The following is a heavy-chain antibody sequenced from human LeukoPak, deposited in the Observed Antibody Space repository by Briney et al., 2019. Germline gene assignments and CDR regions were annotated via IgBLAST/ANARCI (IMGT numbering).Heavy chain of an antibody. CDR1: GGSISDYY. J-gene: IGHJ5*02. CDR2: ISYRGGA. D-gene: IGHD3-22*01. V-gene: IGHV4-59*08. Sequence: ASETLSLTCTVSGGSISDYYWSWIRQPPGKELEWIGYISYRGGATYNPSLRSRVTMSVDTSKTHFSLKLDSVTAADTAVYYCARKYYYDSSGYGNWFDPWGQGTLVTVSS. CDR3: ARKYYYDSSGYGNWFDP.